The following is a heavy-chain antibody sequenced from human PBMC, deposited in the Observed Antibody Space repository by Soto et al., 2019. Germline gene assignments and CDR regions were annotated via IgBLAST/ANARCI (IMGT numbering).Heavy chain of an antibody. CDR1: GYTFTSYG. J-gene: IGHJ4*02. CDR3: ARDWDIAVAGTGGY. V-gene: IGHV1-18*01. D-gene: IGHD6-19*01. CDR2: ISAYNGNT. Sequence: ASVKVSCKASGYTFTSYGISWVRQAPGQGLEWMGWISAYNGNTNYAQKLQGRVTMTTDTSTSTAYMELRSLRSDDTAVYYCARDWDIAVAGTGGYWGQGTLVTVSS.